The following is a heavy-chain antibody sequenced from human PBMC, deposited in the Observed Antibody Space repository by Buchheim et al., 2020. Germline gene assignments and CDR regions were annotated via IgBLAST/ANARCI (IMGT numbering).Heavy chain of an antibody. Sequence: QLQLRESGSGLMKPSQTLSLTCTVSGGSVSSDGYSWSWIRQPPGKGLEWIGYIHHSGGTDYNPSLKSQVTIPVDRSKNQFSLKLTAVTAADTAVYYCARGGTVPYYYYGMDVWGQGTT. V-gene: IGHV4-30-2*01. CDR3: ARGGTVPYYYYGMDV. J-gene: IGHJ6*02. CDR2: IHHSGGT. D-gene: IGHD4-17*01. CDR1: GGSVSSDGYS.